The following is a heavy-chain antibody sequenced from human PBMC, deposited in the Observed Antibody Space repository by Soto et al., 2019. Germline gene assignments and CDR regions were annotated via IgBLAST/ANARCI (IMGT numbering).Heavy chain of an antibody. CDR2: ISGTGSSI. CDR3: ASGAGYGDYGDY. J-gene: IGHJ4*02. Sequence: EVQLVESGGGLVQPGGSLRLSCAASGFSLRGYSMSWVRQAPGKGLEWVSYISGTGSSIYADSVKGRFTISRDNAKNSVYLQMNSLGDDDTAVYYCASGAGYGDYGDYLGQGTLVTVSS. D-gene: IGHD4-17*01. CDR1: GFSLRGYS. V-gene: IGHV3-48*02.